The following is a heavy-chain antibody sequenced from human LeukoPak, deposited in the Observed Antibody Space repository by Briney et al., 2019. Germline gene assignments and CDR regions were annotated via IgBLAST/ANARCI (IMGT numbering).Heavy chain of an antibody. CDR3: VRAGPAAPLDY. CDR2: INPKSGAT. V-gene: IGHV1-2*02. D-gene: IGHD2-15*01. Sequence: ASVKVSCKASGYSFTDYYIHWVRQAPGQGLEWMGWINPKSGATDYSQKFQGRVTLTRDTSIAAAYMELSDLRSDDTAVYHCVRAGPAAPLDYWGQGTLVTVSP. CDR1: GYSFTDYY. J-gene: IGHJ4*02.